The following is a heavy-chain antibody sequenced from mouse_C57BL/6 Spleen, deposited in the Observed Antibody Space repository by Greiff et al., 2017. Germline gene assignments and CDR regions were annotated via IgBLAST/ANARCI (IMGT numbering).Heavy chain of an antibody. CDR2: IDPSDSYT. CDR3: ARDSIDY. V-gene: IGHV1-69*01. CDR1: GYTFTSYW. Sequence: QVHVKQPGAELVMPGASVKLSCKASGYTFTSYWMHWVKQRPGQGLEWIGEIDPSDSYTNYNQKFKGKSTLTVDKSSSTAYMQLSSLTSEDSAVYYCARDSIDYWGQGTSVTVSS. J-gene: IGHJ4*01.